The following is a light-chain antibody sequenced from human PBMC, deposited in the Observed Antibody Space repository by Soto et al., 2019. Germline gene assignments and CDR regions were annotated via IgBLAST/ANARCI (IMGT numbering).Light chain of an antibody. Sequence: DIHMTESPSTLAASVGHTVSVTCRASQSVSGWLAWYQQKPGKAPKLLIYKASTLKSGVPSRFSGSGSGTEFTLTISSLQPDDFATYYCQHYNSYSEAFGQGTKVDIK. CDR3: QHYNSYSEA. CDR1: QSVSGW. V-gene: IGKV1-5*03. CDR2: KAS. J-gene: IGKJ1*01.